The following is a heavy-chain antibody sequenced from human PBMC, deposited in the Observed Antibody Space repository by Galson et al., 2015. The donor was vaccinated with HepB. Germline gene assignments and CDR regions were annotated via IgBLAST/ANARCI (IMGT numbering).Heavy chain of an antibody. CDR1: GFVFSRHG. CDR3: WMIGTDFDY. V-gene: IGHV3-33*01. J-gene: IGHJ4*02. CDR2: VWYDGTKQ. D-gene: IGHD2-21*01. Sequence: SLRLSCAASGFVFSRHGMHWARQAPGKGLEWVAVVWYDGTKQYYSESMEGRFTISRDNSKNMVYLQMNSLRVEDTAVYYCWMIGTDFDYWGQGTLVTVSS.